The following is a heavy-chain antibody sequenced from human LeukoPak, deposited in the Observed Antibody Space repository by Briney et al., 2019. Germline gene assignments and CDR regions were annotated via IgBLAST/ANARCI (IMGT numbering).Heavy chain of an antibody. V-gene: IGHV3-23*01. CDR1: GFTFSSYA. J-gene: IGHJ4*02. CDR2: ISGSGGST. CDR3: AKDLMYYYDSSGYYLY. Sequence: GSLRLSCAASGFTFSSYAMSWVRQAPGKGLEWVSAISGSGGSTYYADSVKGRFTISRDNSKNTLYLQMNSLRAEDTAVYYCAKDLMYYYDSSGYYLYWGQGTLVTVSS. D-gene: IGHD3-22*01.